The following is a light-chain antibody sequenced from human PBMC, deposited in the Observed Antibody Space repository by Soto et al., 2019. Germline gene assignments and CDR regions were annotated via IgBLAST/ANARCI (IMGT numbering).Light chain of an antibody. CDR2: DAS. J-gene: IGKJ2*01. CDR3: QQRSDWPYT. V-gene: IGKV3-11*01. CDR1: QSISSY. Sequence: EIVLTQSPATLSLSPGERAILSCRASQSISSYLAWYQQKRGQAPRLLIYDASNRATGIPARFSGSGSGTDFTLTISSLEPDDFAVYYCQQRSDWPYTFGQGTKLEI.